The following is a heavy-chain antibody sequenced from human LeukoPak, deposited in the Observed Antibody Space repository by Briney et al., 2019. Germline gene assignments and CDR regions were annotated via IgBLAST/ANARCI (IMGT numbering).Heavy chain of an antibody. D-gene: IGHD3-10*01. CDR1: GFTFSDYY. Sequence: GGSLRLSCAASGFTFSDYYMSWIRQAPGKGLEWVSYISSSGSTIYYADSVKGRFTTSRDNAKNSLYLQMNSLRAEDTAVYYCAREMYYGSGSYYNPLSYYGMDVWGQGTTVTVSS. V-gene: IGHV3-11*01. CDR3: AREMYYGSGSYYNPLSYYGMDV. CDR2: ISSSGSTI. J-gene: IGHJ6*02.